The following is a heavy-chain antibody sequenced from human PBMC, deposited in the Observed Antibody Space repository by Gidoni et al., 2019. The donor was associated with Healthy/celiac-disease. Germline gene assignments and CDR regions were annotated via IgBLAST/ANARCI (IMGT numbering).Heavy chain of an antibody. Sequence: EVQLVESGGGLVKPGGSLRLSCAASGFTFSSYSMNWVRQAPGKGLEWVSSISSSSSYIYYADSVKGRFTISRDNAKNSLYLQMNSLRAEDTAVYYCARDPTAPEVVPAAIGAFDIWGQGTMVTVSS. CDR1: GFTFSSYS. D-gene: IGHD2-2*02. CDR2: ISSSSSYI. V-gene: IGHV3-21*01. CDR3: ARDPTAPEVVPAAIGAFDI. J-gene: IGHJ3*02.